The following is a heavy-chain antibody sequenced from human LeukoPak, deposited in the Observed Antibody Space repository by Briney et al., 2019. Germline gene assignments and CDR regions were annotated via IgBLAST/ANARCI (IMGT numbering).Heavy chain of an antibody. D-gene: IGHD6-19*01. CDR3: ASPKRSSGWYGFDY. V-gene: IGHV1-69*05. J-gene: IGHJ4*02. CDR2: IIPIFGTA. Sequence: GASVKVSCKASGYTFTSYGISWVRQAPGQGLEWMGGIIPIFGTANYAQKFQGRVTITTDESTSTAYMELSSLRSEDTAVYYCASPKRSSGWYGFDYWGQGTLVTVSS. CDR1: GYTFTSYG.